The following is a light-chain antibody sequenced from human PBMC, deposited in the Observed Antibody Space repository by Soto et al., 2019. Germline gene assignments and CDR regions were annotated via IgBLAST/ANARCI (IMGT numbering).Light chain of an antibody. V-gene: IGKV3-15*01. Sequence: EIVMPQSPATLSVSPGERATLPCRASQSVSNNWAWYQQNPGQPPRLLIYGASTRATGIPARFSGSGSGTEFPLTISSLQSVDFAVYYCQQYKNWPPITFGQGTRLEI. J-gene: IGKJ5*01. CDR2: GAS. CDR3: QQYKNWPPIT. CDR1: QSVSNN.